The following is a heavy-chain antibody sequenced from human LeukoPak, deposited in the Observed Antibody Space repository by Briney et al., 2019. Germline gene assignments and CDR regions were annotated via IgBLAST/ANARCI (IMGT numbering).Heavy chain of an antibody. CDR3: ARDMAGRPLLYY. J-gene: IGHJ4*02. CDR2: IYSGGGT. Sequence: SWGSLSLTCAASGFTVSNNYMSWLRQAPGKGLEWVSVIYSGGGTYYADSVKGRFTISRDTSKNTLYLQMNSLRAEDTAVYYCARDMAGRPLLYYWGQGKLVTVSS. D-gene: IGHD6-19*01. CDR1: GFTVSNNY. V-gene: IGHV3-53*01.